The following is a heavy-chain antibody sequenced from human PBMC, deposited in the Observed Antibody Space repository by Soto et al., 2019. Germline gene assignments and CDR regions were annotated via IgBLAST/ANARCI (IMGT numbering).Heavy chain of an antibody. CDR3: ARDRGCCSSTSCYRAAFDI. CDR2: IIPIFGTA. Sequence: QVQLVQSGAEVKKPGSSVKVSCKASGGTFSSYAISWVRQAPGQGLEWMGGIIPIFGTANYAQKFQGRVTITADESTSTAYMELSRLRSEDTAVYYCARDRGCCSSTSCYRAAFDIWGQGTMVTASS. V-gene: IGHV1-69*01. CDR1: GGTFSSYA. D-gene: IGHD2-2*01. J-gene: IGHJ3*02.